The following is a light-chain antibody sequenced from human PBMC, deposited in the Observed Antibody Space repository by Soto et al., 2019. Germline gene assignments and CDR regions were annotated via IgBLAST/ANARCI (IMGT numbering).Light chain of an antibody. CDR1: QSISSW. CDR3: QQYNSYPWT. CDR2: KAS. V-gene: IGKV1-5*03. Sequence: DIQMTQSPSTLSASVGDRVTITCRASQSISSWLDWYQQKPGKAPKVLIYKASSLESGVPSRFSGSGSGTEFTLTISSLQPDDFATYYCQQYNSYPWTFGQGTKVEIK. J-gene: IGKJ1*01.